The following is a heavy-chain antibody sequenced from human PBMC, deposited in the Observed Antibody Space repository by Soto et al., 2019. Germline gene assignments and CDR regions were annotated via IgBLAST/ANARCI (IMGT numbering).Heavy chain of an antibody. D-gene: IGHD3-10*01. V-gene: IGHV3-30*03. Sequence: PGGSLRLSCAASGFTFSSYGMHWVRQAPGKGLEWVAVISYDGSNKYYADSVKGRFTISRDNSKNTLYLQMNSLRAEDTAVYYCATDLYYYGSGSYYTSDYWGQGTLVTVSS. CDR1: GFTFSSYG. CDR3: ATDLYYYGSGSYYTSDY. CDR2: ISYDGSNK. J-gene: IGHJ4*02.